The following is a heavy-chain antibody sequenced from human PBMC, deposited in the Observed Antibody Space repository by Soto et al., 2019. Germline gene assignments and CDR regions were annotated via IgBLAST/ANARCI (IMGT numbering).Heavy chain of an antibody. J-gene: IGHJ4*02. CDR3: TRSRGPLDY. CDR1: GFSLTSSGVG. CDR2: IYWDDDK. V-gene: IGHV2-5*02. Sequence: QITLKESGPTLVKPTQTLTLACTFSGFSLTSSGVGVGWIRQSPGKVLEHLALIYWDDDKRYSPSLKSRLTTTKDISENQVVLTMTNMDPMDTGTYYCTRSRGPLDYWGQGAQVTVSS. D-gene: IGHD3-10*01.